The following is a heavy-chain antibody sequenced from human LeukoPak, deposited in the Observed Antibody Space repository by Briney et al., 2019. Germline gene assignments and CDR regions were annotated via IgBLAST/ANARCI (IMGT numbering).Heavy chain of an antibody. J-gene: IGHJ6*03. V-gene: IGHV4-34*01. CDR1: GGSFSGYS. CDR3: ARARSYYYYYMDV. CDR2: INHSGST. Sequence: SETLSLTCAVYGGSFSGYSWSWIRQPPGKGLEWIGEINHSGSTNYNPSLKSRVTISVDTSKNQFSLNSLKLSSVTAADTAVYYCARARSYYYYYMDVWGKGTTVTVSS.